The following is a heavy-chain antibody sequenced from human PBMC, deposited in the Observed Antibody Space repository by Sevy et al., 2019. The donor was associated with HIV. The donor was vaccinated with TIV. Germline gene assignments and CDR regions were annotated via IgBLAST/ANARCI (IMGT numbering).Heavy chain of an antibody. J-gene: IGHJ3*02. CDR3: ARVASMIVVDLDAFDI. Sequence: GGSLRLSCAASGFTFSSYWMHWVRQAPGKGLVWVSRINSDGGSTSYADSVKGRFTISRDNAKNTLYLQMNSLRAEDTAVYYCARVASMIVVDLDAFDIWGQGTMVTVSS. CDR2: INSDGGST. V-gene: IGHV3-74*01. D-gene: IGHD3-22*01. CDR1: GFTFSSYW.